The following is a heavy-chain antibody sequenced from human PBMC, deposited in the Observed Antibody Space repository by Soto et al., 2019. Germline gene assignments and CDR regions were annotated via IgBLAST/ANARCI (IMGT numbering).Heavy chain of an antibody. V-gene: IGHV3-15*07. Sequence: EVQLVESGGGLVKPGGSLRLSCAASGFTFSNAWMNWVRQAPGKGLEWVGRIKSKTDGGTTDYAAPVKGRFTISRDDSKNPMYLQMNSLKTEDTAVYYCSTGYDYGDYDDYWGQGTLVIVSS. J-gene: IGHJ4*02. CDR1: GFTFSNAW. CDR2: IKSKTDGGTT. D-gene: IGHD4-17*01. CDR3: STGYDYGDYDDY.